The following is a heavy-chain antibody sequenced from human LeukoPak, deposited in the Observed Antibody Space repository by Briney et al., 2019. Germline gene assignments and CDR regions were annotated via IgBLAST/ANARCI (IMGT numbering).Heavy chain of an antibody. V-gene: IGHV3-30*02. CDR3: AKDRRVPAAMSFDY. Sequence: PGGSLRLSCAASGLTFSSYGMHWVRQAPGKGLEWVAFIRYDGSNKYYADSVKGRFTISRDNSKNTLYLQMNSLRAEDTAVYYCAKDRRVPAAMSFDYWGQGTLVTVSS. CDR1: GLTFSSYG. J-gene: IGHJ4*02. D-gene: IGHD2-2*01. CDR2: IRYDGSNK.